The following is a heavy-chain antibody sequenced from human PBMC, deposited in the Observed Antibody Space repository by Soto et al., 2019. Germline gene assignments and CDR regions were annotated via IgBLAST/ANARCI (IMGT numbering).Heavy chain of an antibody. CDR2: IRNKVNSYAT. V-gene: IGHV3-73*02. Sequence: EVQLVESGGGLVQPGGSLRLSCAASGFIFTDSAIHWVRQASGKGLEWVGRIRNKVNSYATIYAVSVKGRFTISRDDSMNTVYLQMNSLKTEDTAMYYCTRRRDWTAMDPLDYWGQGTLVTVSS. CDR1: GFIFTDSA. J-gene: IGHJ4*02. D-gene: IGHD5-18*01. CDR3: TRRRDWTAMDPLDY.